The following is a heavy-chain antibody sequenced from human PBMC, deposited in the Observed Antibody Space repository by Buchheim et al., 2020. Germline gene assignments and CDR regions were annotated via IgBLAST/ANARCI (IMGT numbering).Heavy chain of an antibody. J-gene: IGHJ4*02. CDR2: INHSGST. Sequence: QVQLQQWGAGLLKPSETLSLTCAVYGGSFGDYYWSWIRQPPGKGLEWIGEINHSGSTNFNPSLKSRVTMSVDTSKNQFSLKLSSVTAADTAVYYCARDSERATVYWGQGNL. CDR1: GGSFGDYY. V-gene: IGHV4-34*01. D-gene: IGHD1-26*01. CDR3: ARDSERATVY.